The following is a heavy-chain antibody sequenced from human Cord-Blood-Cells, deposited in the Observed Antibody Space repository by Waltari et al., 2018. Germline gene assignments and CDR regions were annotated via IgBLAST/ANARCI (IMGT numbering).Heavy chain of an antibody. J-gene: IGHJ5*02. CDR3: ARELNTILSTELNLFDP. V-gene: IGHV1-69*09. Sequence: QVQLVQSGDEVKKPGSSVKVSCKASGGTFSSYAISWVRQAPGQGLEWMGRIIPILGIANYAQKFQGRVTMTADKSTSTAYMELSSLRSEDTAVYYFARELNTILSTELNLFDPWGQGTLVTVSS. D-gene: IGHD3-3*01. CDR2: IIPILGIA. CDR1: GGTFSSYA.